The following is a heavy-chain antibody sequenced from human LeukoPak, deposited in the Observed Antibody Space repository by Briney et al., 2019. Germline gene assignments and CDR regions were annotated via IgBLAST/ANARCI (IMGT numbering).Heavy chain of an antibody. V-gene: IGHV3-21*01. J-gene: IGHJ3*02. CDR2: ISSSSSYI. CDR1: GFTFSSYS. Sequence: GGSLRLSCAASGFTFSSYSMNWVRQAPGKGREWVSSISSSSSYIYYADSVKGRFTISRDNAKNSLYLQMNTLRAEDTAVYYCARVLREAFDIWGQGTMVTVSS. CDR3: ARVLREAFDI.